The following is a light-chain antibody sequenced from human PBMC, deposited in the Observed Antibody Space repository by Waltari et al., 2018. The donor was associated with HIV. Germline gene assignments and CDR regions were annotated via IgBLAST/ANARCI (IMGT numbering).Light chain of an antibody. CDR1: SSDVGGYNY. J-gene: IGLJ2*01. CDR3: SSYAGSNNLL. CDR2: EVS. V-gene: IGLV2-8*01. Sequence: QSALTQPPSASGSPGQSVTISCTGTSSDVGGYNYVSWYQQHPGKAPKLIIYEVSKRPSGVPSRFSGSKSGNTASLTVSGLQAEDEADYYCSSYAGSNNLLFGGGTQLTVL.